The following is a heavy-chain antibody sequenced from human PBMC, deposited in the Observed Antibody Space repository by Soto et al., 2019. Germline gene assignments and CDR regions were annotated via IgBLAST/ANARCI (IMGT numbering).Heavy chain of an antibody. CDR1: GFSFSSFA. J-gene: IGHJ4*02. V-gene: IGHV3-23*01. CDR2: VSGRGGDT. Sequence: EVHLLQSGGGLVQPGGSLRLSCAASGFSFSSFALSWVRQSPGKGLEWVAAVSGRGGDTYYANSVKGRFTISRDNSQNTLFLQMNSLRAEDSAIYYWAKDPSYDFWSGFSAVYFDYWGQGTLVTVSS. CDR3: AKDPSYDFWSGFSAVYFDY. D-gene: IGHD3-3*01.